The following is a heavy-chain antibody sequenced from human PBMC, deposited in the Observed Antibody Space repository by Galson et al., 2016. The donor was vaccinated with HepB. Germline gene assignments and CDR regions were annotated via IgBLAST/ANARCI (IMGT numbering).Heavy chain of an antibody. CDR1: AFTFSTYW. D-gene: IGHD5-12*01. V-gene: IGHV3-66*01. CDR3: ARDSGYNEHGGFDN. Sequence: SLRLSCAASAFTFSTYWMSWVRQAPGKGLESVSAIFSGGTTFYADSLMGRFTISRDSSSNTLYLQMRSLRAEDTAVYYCARDSGYNEHGGFDNWGQGTLVTVSS. CDR2: IFSGGTT. J-gene: IGHJ4*02.